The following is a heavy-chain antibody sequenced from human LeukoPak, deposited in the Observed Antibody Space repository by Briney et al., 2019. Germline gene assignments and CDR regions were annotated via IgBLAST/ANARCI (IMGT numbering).Heavy chain of an antibody. CDR1: GASISSNY. CDR2: VHYSGST. V-gene: IGHV4-59*01. Sequence: SETLSLTCAVSGASISSNYWNWIRQPPGKGLEWIEYVHYSGSTNYSPSLKSRVTISVDTSKSHFSLKLSSVTAADTAIYYCARWYYDSSGYRYFDYWGQGTLVTVSS. D-gene: IGHD3-22*01. J-gene: IGHJ4*02. CDR3: ARWYYDSSGYRYFDY.